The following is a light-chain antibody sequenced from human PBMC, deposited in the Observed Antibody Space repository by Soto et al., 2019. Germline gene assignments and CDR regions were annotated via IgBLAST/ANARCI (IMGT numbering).Light chain of an antibody. CDR1: QGISSY. V-gene: IGKV1-8*01. Sequence: AIRMTQSPSSLSASTGERVTITCRASQGISSYLAWYQQKPGKAPKLLIYAASTLQSGVPSRFSGSGSVTDFTLTISCLQSEDFATYYCQQYYSYPQTFGQGTKVEIK. CDR3: QQYYSYPQT. CDR2: AAS. J-gene: IGKJ1*01.